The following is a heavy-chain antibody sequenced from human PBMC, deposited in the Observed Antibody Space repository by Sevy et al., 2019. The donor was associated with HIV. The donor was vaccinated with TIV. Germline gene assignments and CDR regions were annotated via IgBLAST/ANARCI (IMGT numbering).Heavy chain of an antibody. J-gene: IGHJ6*02. V-gene: IGHV3-21*01. D-gene: IGHD3-16*01. CDR3: AGDGGGTDYGKDV. CDR1: GFTFNTYN. Sequence: GGSLRLSCGASGFTFNTYNFNWVRQAPGKGLECVSSISSTSTYIYYADSVRGRFTISRDNAKNSLYLQMNNLRAEDTAIYYCAGDGGGTDYGKDVWGLGTTVTVSS. CDR2: ISSTSTYI.